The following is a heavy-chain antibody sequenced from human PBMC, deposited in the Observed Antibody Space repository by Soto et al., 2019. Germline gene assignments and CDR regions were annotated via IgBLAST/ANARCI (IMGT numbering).Heavy chain of an antibody. CDR3: ARPYFYESSDNYWGRPPQH. Sequence: PGGSLRLSCAASGFTFSSFAMKWLRQAPGKGLEWVSIVSGSGEDTYYVDSVRGRFTISRDNSKNTLYLQMNSLRAEDTAVYYCARPYFYESSDNYWGRPPQHWGQGTLVTVSS. V-gene: IGHV3-23*01. CDR2: VSGSGEDT. CDR1: GFTFSSFA. D-gene: IGHD3-22*01. J-gene: IGHJ1*01.